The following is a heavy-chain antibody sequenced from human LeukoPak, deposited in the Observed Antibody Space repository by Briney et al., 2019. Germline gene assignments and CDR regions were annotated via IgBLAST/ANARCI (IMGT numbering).Heavy chain of an antibody. Sequence: PSETLCLTCTVSRGSINSYYWSWIRQPPGKGLEWIGYIYYSGSTNYTPSLKSRVTISVDTSKNQFSLNLSSVTAADTAVYYCARDHSGGPWGQGTLVTVSS. CDR3: ARDHSGGP. CDR1: RGSINSYY. V-gene: IGHV4-59*01. CDR2: IYYSGST. D-gene: IGHD6-25*01. J-gene: IGHJ5*02.